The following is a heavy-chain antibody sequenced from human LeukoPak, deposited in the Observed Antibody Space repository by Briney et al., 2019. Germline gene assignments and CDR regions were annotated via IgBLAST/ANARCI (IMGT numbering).Heavy chain of an antibody. CDR1: GLTFSTYG. D-gene: IGHD6-13*01. V-gene: IGHV3-33*06. Sequence: GGSLRLSCAASGLTFSTYGMHWVRQAPGKGLEWVALIWYDGSNKYYADSVKGRFTISRDNSKNTLYLQMNSLRAEDTAVYYCAKASAGKVAAGYFDYWGQGTLVTVSS. J-gene: IGHJ4*02. CDR2: IWYDGSNK. CDR3: AKASAGKVAAGYFDY.